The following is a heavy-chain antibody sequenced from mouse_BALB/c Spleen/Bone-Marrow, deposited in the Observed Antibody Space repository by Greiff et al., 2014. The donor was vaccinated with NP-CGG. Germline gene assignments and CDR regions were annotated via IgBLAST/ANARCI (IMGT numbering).Heavy chain of an antibody. V-gene: IGHV1S41*01. CDR2: IAPGSGST. CDR3: ARERYGYDGWYFDV. CDR1: GYTFTNYW. J-gene: IGHJ1*01. D-gene: IGHD2-2*01. Sequence: DLVKPGASVKLSCKTSGYTFTNYWINWIKQRPGQGLEWLGRIAPGSGSTYYNEMFKVKAPLTVDTSSSTAYIQLSSLSSEDSAVYFCARERYGYDGWYFDVWGAGTRSPSPQ.